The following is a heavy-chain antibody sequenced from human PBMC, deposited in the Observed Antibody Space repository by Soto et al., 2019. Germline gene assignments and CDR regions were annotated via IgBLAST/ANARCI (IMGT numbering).Heavy chain of an antibody. Sequence: SETLSLTCAVYGGSFSGYYWSWIRQPPGKGLEWIGEINHSGSTNYNPSLKSRVTISVDTSKNQFSLKLSSVTAADTAVYYCARGTGDSAYWGQGTLVTVSS. D-gene: IGHD4-17*01. J-gene: IGHJ4*02. CDR1: GGSFSGYY. V-gene: IGHV4-34*01. CDR2: INHSGST. CDR3: ARGTGDSAY.